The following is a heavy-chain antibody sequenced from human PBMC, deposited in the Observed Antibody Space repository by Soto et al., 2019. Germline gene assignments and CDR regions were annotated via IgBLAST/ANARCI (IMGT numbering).Heavy chain of an antibody. CDR3: ARQKGDYSGSYSN. CDR2: IYYSGST. D-gene: IGHD1-26*01. V-gene: IGHV4-39*01. J-gene: IGHJ4*02. Sequence: QLQLQESGPGLVKPSETLSLTCTVSGGSISSSSYYWGWIRQPPGKGLEWIGSIYYSGSTYYNPSLKSRVTIAVDTSKNQFSLKLSSVTAADTAVYYCARQKGDYSGSYSNWGQGTLVTVSS. CDR1: GGSISSSSYY.